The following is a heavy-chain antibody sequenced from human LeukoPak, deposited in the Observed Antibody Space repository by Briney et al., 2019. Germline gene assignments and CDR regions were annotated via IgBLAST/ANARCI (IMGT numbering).Heavy chain of an antibody. D-gene: IGHD2-15*01. CDR2: IKQDGREK. V-gene: IGHV3-7*01. J-gene: IGHJ4*02. Sequence: GGSLRLSCAASGFTFSSYWMGWVRQAPGKGLEWVANIKQDGREKYYVDSVKGRFTISRDNAKNSLYLQMDSLRAEDTAVYYCARGRLGYCSGGSCPSDYWGQGTLVTVSS. CDR1: GFTFSSYW. CDR3: ARGRLGYCSGGSCPSDY.